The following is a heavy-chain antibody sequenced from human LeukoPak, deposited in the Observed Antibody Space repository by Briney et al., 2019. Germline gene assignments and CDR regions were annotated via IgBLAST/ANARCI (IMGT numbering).Heavy chain of an antibody. CDR3: ATLPSAYCGGDCPTNFDY. CDR1: GFTFSSYS. CDR2: ISSSSSYI. Sequence: GGSLRLSCAASGFTFSSYSMNWVRQAPGKGLEWGSSISSSSSYIYYADSVKGRFTISRDNAKNSLYLQMNSLRAEDTAVYYCATLPSAYCGGDCPTNFDYWGQGTLVTVSS. D-gene: IGHD2-21*02. V-gene: IGHV3-21*01. J-gene: IGHJ4*02.